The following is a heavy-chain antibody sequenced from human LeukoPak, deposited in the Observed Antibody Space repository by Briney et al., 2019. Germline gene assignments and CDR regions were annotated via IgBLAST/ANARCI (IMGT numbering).Heavy chain of an antibody. D-gene: IGHD3-22*01. V-gene: IGHV3-7*01. J-gene: IGHJ4*02. CDR2: IKQDGSEE. CDR3: ARERLSYYDSSGYYYVDY. Sequence: PGGSLRLSCAASGFTFTSFWMAWVRQVPGKGLEWVANIKQDGSEEYYVDSVKGRFTISRDNSKDTLYLQMGSLRAEDMAVYYCARERLSYYDSSGYYYVDYWGQGTLVTVSS. CDR1: GFTFTSFW.